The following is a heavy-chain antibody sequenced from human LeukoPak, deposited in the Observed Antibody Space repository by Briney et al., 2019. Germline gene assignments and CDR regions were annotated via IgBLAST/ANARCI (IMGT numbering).Heavy chain of an antibody. D-gene: IGHD1-7*01. CDR3: ARAAGLPTGTDNWFDP. J-gene: IGHJ5*02. CDR1: GFAFHTFS. Sequence: GGSLRLSCVASGFAFHTFSLTWVRQAPGKGPEWVSAIPQSGGTPSYADSVKGRFTISRENAKNSLYLQLNSLRVEDTAVYFCARAAGLPTGTDNWFDPWGQGTLVTVSS. CDR2: IPQSGGTP. V-gene: IGHV3-23*01.